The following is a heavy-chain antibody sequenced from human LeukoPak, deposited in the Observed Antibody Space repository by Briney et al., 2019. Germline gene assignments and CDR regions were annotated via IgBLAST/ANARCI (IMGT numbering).Heavy chain of an antibody. CDR1: GGSISSYY. D-gene: IGHD1-26*01. V-gene: IGHV4-4*07. Sequence: SETLSLTCTVSGGSISSYYWSWIRQPAGKGLEWIGRIYTSGSTNYNPSLKSRVTMSVDTSKNQFSLKLSSVTAADTAVYYCARDSLGAGTVGATSGYWGQGTLVTVSS. CDR2: IYTSGST. J-gene: IGHJ4*02. CDR3: ARDSLGAGTVGATSGY.